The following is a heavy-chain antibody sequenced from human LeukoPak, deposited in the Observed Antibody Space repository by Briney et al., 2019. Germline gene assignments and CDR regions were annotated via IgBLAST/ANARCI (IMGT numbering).Heavy chain of an antibody. J-gene: IGHJ3*02. CDR3: ARDSTKLRYYDFWSGPNAFDI. CDR1: GFTFSNYA. CDR2: IGARGDFT. D-gene: IGHD3-3*01. Sequence: GGSLRLSCAASGFTFSNYAISWVRQAPGKGLEWVSAIGARGDFTYYADSVKGRFTISRDNSKNTLYLQMNSLRAEDTAVYYCARDSTKLRYYDFWSGPNAFDIWGQGTMVTVSS. V-gene: IGHV3-23*01.